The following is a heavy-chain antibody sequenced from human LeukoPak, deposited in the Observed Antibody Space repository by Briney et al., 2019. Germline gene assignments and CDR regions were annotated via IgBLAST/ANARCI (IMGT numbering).Heavy chain of an antibody. CDR3: ARTKTTYYDFWSGYSYYYYYMDV. V-gene: IGHV1-8*01. D-gene: IGHD3-3*01. CDR1: GYTFTSYD. CDR2: MNPNSGNT. Sequence: ASVKVSCKASGYTFTSYDINWVRQGTGQGLEWMGWMNPNSGNTGYAQKFQGRVTMTRNTSISTAYMELSSLRSEDTAVYYCARTKTTYYDFWSGYSYYYYYMDVWGKGTTVTVSS. J-gene: IGHJ6*03.